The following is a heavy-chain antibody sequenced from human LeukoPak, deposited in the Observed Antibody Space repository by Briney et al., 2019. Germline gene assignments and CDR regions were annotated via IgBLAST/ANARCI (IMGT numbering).Heavy chain of an antibody. D-gene: IGHD6-19*01. J-gene: IGHJ5*02. V-gene: IGHV3-30-3*01. CDR1: GFTFSSYA. CDR2: ISYDGSNK. Sequence: GGSLRLSCAASGFTFSSYAMSWVRQAPGKGLEWVAVISYDGSNKYYADSVKGRFTISRDSSKNTLYLQMNSLRAEDTAVYYCAKDLWGVSGWWFDPWGQGTLVTVSS. CDR3: AKDLWGVSGWWFDP.